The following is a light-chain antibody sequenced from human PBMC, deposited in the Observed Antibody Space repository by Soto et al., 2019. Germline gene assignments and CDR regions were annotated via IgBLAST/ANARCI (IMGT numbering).Light chain of an antibody. J-gene: IGLJ2*01. CDR2: GNS. Sequence: QSVLTQPPSVSGAPGQRVTISCTGSSSNIGAGYDVHWYQQLPGTAPKLLIYGNSNRPSGVPDRFSGSKSGTSASLAITGLHAEDEADYYCESYDGRLSGVVFGVGTKLTVL. V-gene: IGLV1-40*01. CDR1: SSNIGAGYD. CDR3: ESYDGRLSGVV.